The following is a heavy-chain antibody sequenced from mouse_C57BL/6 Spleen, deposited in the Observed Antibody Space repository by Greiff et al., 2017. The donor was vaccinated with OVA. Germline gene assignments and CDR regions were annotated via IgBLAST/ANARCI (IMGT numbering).Heavy chain of an antibody. CDR2: IYPGSGST. J-gene: IGHJ2*01. CDR3: ARTGSTMVGDY. Sequence: QVQLQQPGAELVKPGASVKMSCKASGYTFTSYWITWVKQRPGQGLEWIGDIYPGSGSTNYNEEFKSKATLTVDTSSSTAYMQLSSLTSEDSAVYYCARTGSTMVGDYWGQGTTLTVSS. V-gene: IGHV1-55*01. D-gene: IGHD2-2*01. CDR1: GYTFTSYW.